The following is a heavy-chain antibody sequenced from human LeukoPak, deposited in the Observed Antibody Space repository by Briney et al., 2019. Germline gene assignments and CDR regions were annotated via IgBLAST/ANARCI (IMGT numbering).Heavy chain of an antibody. J-gene: IGHJ4*02. CDR3: ARHRAYSSSSPFDY. CDR1: GFTFSSYV. D-gene: IGHD6-6*01. V-gene: IGHV3-23*01. CDR2: ISGSGGST. Sequence: PGGSLRLSCAASGFTFSSYVMSWVRQAPGKGLQWVSTISGSGGSTYYADSVKGRFTISRDNSANTLYLQMNSLRAEDTAVYYCARHRAYSSSSPFDYWGQGTLVTVSS.